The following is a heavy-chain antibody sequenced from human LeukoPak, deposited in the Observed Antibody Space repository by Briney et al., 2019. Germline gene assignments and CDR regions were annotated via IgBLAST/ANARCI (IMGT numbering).Heavy chain of an antibody. CDR2: IYYTGPT. J-gene: IGHJ1*01. Sequence: SETLSLTCTVGGGSLSGHYWGWIRQPPGKGLEQVGHIYYTGPTFYNPSLNSRVTITLDTSRNQFSLRLTSVIAADPAVYYCARFSWGCSTASCYLTNWGQGALLTVSS. CDR3: ARFSWGCSTASCYLTN. V-gene: IGHV4-59*11. D-gene: IGHD2-2*01. CDR1: GGSLSGHY.